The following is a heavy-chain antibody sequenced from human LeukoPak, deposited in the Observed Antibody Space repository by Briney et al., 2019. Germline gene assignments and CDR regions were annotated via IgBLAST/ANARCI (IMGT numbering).Heavy chain of an antibody. V-gene: IGHV3-23*01. CDR3: AKVMADDILTRYGMDV. Sequence: GGSLRLSCAASGFTFSSYAMSWVRQAPGKGLEWVSAIRGSGGSTYFADSVKGRFTISRDNSKNTLYLQMNSLRAEDTAVYYCAKVMADDILTRYGMDVWGQGTTVTVS. CDR2: IRGSGGST. CDR1: GFTFSSYA. J-gene: IGHJ6*02. D-gene: IGHD3-9*01.